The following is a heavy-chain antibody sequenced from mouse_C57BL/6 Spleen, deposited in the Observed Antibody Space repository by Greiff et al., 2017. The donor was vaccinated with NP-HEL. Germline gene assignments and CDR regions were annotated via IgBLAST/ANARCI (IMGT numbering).Heavy chain of an antibody. CDR2: IDPSDSYT. J-gene: IGHJ4*01. D-gene: IGHD1-1*01. CDR3: ARSTTVVATRYAMDY. CDR1: GYTFTSYW. V-gene: IGHV1-69*01. Sequence: QVQLQQPGAELVMPGASVKLSCKASGYTFTSYWMHWVKQRPGQGLEWIGEIDPSDSYTNYNQKFKGKSTLTVDKSSSTAYMQLSSLTSEDSAVYYCARSTTVVATRYAMDYWGQGTSVTVSS.